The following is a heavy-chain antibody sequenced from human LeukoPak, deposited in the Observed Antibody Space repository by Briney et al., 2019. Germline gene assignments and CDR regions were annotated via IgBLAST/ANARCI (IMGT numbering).Heavy chain of an antibody. Sequence: HSGGSLRLSCAASGFTFDDYAMHWVRQAPGKGLEWVSGISWNSGSIGYADSVKGRFTISRDNAKNSLYLQMNSLRVEDTALYYCAKDSAHYDSSGFDYWGQGTLVTVSS. CDR2: ISWNSGSI. CDR3: AKDSAHYDSSGFDY. CDR1: GFTFDDYA. V-gene: IGHV3-9*01. D-gene: IGHD3-22*01. J-gene: IGHJ4*02.